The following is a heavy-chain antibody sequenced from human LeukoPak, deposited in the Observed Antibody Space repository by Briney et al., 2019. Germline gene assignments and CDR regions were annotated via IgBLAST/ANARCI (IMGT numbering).Heavy chain of an antibody. CDR2: IIPIFGTA. V-gene: IGHV1-69*13. CDR1: GGTFSSYA. Sequence: ASVKVPCKASGGTFSSYAISWVRQAPGQGLEWMGGIIPIFGTANYAQKFQGRVTITADESTSTAYMELSSLRSEDTAVYYCAPTFWSGYYNWFDPWGQGTLVTVSS. J-gene: IGHJ5*02. CDR3: APTFWSGYYNWFDP. D-gene: IGHD3-3*01.